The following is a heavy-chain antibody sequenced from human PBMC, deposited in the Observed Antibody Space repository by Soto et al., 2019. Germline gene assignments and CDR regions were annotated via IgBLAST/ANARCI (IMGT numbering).Heavy chain of an antibody. Sequence: QVQLQESGPGLVKPSETLSLTCTVSGGSVSSGSYYWSWIRQPPGKGLEWIGYIYYSGSTNYNPSLESRVTISVDTSKNQFTLKLSSVTAADTAVYYCARAIRDGYNPGYFDYWGQGTLVTVSS. J-gene: IGHJ4*02. CDR1: GGSVSSGSYY. V-gene: IGHV4-61*01. CDR3: ARAIRDGYNPGYFDY. CDR2: IYYSGST. D-gene: IGHD5-12*01.